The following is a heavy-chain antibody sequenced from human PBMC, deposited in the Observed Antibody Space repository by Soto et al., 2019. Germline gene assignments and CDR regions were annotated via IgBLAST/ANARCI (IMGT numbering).Heavy chain of an antibody. CDR3: ARRIGYSSGWGYFDY. J-gene: IGHJ4*02. CDR1: GFTVSSNY. CDR2: IYSGGST. V-gene: IGHV3-53*01. D-gene: IGHD6-19*01. Sequence: PGGSLRLSXAASGFTVSSNYMSWVRQAPGKGLEWVSVIYSGGSTYYADSVKGRFTISRDNSKNTLYLQMNSLRAEDTAVYYCARRIGYSSGWGYFDYWGQGTLVTVSS.